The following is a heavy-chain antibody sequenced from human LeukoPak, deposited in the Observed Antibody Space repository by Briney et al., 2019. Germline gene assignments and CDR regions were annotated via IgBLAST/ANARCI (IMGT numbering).Heavy chain of an antibody. V-gene: IGHV1-8*01. D-gene: IGHD5-18*01. CDR2: MNPSSANT. J-gene: IGHJ4*02. Sequence: ASVKVSCKASGYTFTAYDINWVRQATGQGLEWMGWMNPSSANTGYAQKFQGRVTMTRDTSISTAYMELSSLSSEDTAVYYCVRGGYKYDHWGQGTLVTVSS. CDR3: VRGGYKYDH. CDR1: GYTFTAYD.